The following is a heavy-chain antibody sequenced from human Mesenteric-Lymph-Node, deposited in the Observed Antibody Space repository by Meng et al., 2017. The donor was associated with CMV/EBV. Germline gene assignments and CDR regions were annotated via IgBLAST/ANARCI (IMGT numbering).Heavy chain of an antibody. CDR1: GFTFSNYE. CDR2: IDSSGSAI. D-gene: IGHD6-19*01. Sequence: GGSLRLSCAGSGFTFSNYEMNWVRQPPGKGLEWISFIDSSGSAIFYADSVKGRFTISRDNAKNSLYLQMNSLRAEDTAVYYCAREVGSGWYGPWGQGTLVTVSS. J-gene: IGHJ5*02. CDR3: AREVGSGWYGP. V-gene: IGHV3-48*03.